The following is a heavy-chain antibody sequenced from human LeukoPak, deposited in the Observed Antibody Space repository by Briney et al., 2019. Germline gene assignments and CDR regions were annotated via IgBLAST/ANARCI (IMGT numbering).Heavy chain of an antibody. CDR2: IRPSGGST. Sequence: ASVKVSCKASVYTFTNYYIDWVRQAPGQGLEWMGIIRPSGGSTDYAQKFQGRLTMTRDTSTSTAYMELSSLRSEDTAVYYCATSSDYYGDPYSYSMDVWGQGTTVTVSS. V-gene: IGHV1-46*01. J-gene: IGHJ6*02. D-gene: IGHD4-17*01. CDR3: ATSSDYYGDPYSYSMDV. CDR1: VYTFTNYY.